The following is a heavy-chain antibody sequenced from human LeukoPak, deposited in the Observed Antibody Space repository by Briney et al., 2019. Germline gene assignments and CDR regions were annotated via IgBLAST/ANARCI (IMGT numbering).Heavy chain of an antibody. CDR3: ASTSGSYTLPFDY. J-gene: IGHJ4*02. Sequence: GGTLRLSCAASGFTFSNHGMSWVRQAPGKGLEWVSGIRGSGFSTDYADSVKGRFTISRDNSKNTLYLQMNSLRAEDTAVYYCASTSGSYTLPFDYWGQGTLVTVSS. V-gene: IGHV3-23*01. CDR2: IRGSGFST. CDR1: GFTFSNHG. D-gene: IGHD1-26*01.